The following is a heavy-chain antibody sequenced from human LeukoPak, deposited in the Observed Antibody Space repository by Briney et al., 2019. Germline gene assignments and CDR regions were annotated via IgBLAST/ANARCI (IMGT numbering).Heavy chain of an antibody. J-gene: IGHJ4*02. CDR3: TTDPDNSGGDGDFDY. Sequence: KPGESLRLSCAASGFPFSGAYMSWVRQAPGKGLEWVGLIKSKAGGETTDFAAPVKGRFAISRDDSRNTVYLQMNSLTTEDTAVYYCTTDPDNSGGDGDFDYWGQGTLVTVSS. CDR1: GFPFSGAY. CDR2: IKSKAGGETT. V-gene: IGHV3-15*01. D-gene: IGHD2-21*01.